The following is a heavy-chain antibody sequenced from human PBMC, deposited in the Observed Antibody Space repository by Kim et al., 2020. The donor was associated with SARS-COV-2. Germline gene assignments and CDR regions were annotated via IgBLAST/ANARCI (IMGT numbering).Heavy chain of an antibody. D-gene: IGHD4-17*01. J-gene: IGHJ3*02. V-gene: IGHV1-46*01. CDR3: ASTDDYGDYGLGDAFDI. Sequence: FQGRVTMTRDTSTSTVYMELSSLRSEDTAVYYCASTDDYGDYGLGDAFDIWGQGTMVTVSS.